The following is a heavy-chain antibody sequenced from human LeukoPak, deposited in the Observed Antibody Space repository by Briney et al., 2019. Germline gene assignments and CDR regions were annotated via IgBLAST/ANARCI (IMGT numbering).Heavy chain of an antibody. V-gene: IGHV3-48*02. CDR1: GFTCTTYS. D-gene: IGHD3-10*01. J-gene: IGHJ4*02. Sequence: GGSLRLSCAASGFTCTTYSMNWVRQAPGKGPEWVAYISMTVDTTYYTDSVKGRFTISRDHAKNSIYLQMNSLRDEDAAVYYCAREVALYTYGFRPFDYWGQGTPVTVSS. CDR2: ISMTVDTT. CDR3: AREVALYTYGFRPFDY.